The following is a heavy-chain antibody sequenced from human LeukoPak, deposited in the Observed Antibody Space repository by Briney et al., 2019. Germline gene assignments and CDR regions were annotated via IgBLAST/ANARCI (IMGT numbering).Heavy chain of an antibody. CDR2: IYYSGST. Sequence: SETLSLTCTVSGGSISSSSYYWGWIRQPPGKGLEWIGSIYYSGSTYYNPSLKSRVTISVDTSKNQFSLKLSSVTAADTAVYYCARPPRITMVRGVILSIDYWGQGTLVTVSS. CDR1: GGSISSSSYY. D-gene: IGHD3-10*01. CDR3: ARPPRITMVRGVILSIDY. J-gene: IGHJ4*02. V-gene: IGHV4-39*01.